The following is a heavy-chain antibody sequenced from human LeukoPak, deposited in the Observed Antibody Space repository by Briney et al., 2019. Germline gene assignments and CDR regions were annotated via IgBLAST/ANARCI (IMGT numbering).Heavy chain of an antibody. CDR1: GGSFSGYY. Sequence: SETLSLTCAAYGGSFSGYYWSWIRQPPGKWMDWIGEINHSGSTNYNPSPKSRVTISVDTSKNQFSLKLSSVTAADTAVYYCARGIVVVPAAPYYFDYWGQGTLVTVSS. V-gene: IGHV4-34*01. CDR2: INHSGST. J-gene: IGHJ4*02. CDR3: ARGIVVVPAAPYYFDY. D-gene: IGHD2-2*01.